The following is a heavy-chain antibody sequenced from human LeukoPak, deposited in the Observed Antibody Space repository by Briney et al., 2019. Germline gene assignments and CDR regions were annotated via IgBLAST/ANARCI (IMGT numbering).Heavy chain of an antibody. Sequence: GGSLRLSCAGSEFTFSSYSMNWVRQAPGKGLEWVSSISGWSSDIYYADSVKGRFTISRDNSKNSLYLQMKSLRAEDTALYYCARRGYHDYSGFDYWGQGTLVTVAS. V-gene: IGHV3-21*01. CDR3: ARRGYHDYSGFDY. CDR1: EFTFSSYS. J-gene: IGHJ4*02. CDR2: ISGWSSDI. D-gene: IGHD3-16*01.